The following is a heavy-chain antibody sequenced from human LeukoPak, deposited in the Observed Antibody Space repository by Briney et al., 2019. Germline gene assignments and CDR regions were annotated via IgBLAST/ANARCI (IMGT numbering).Heavy chain of an antibody. J-gene: IGHJ4*02. CDR2: IYYSGST. CDR3: ARDGARYSYGFDY. V-gene: IGHV4-31*03. D-gene: IGHD5-18*01. CDR1: GGSISSGGYY. Sequence: PSETLSLTCTVSGGSISSGGYYWSWIRQRPGKGLEWIGYIYYSGSTYYNPSLKSRVTISVDTSKNQFSLELSSVTAADTAVYYCARDGARYSYGFDYWGQGTLVTVSS.